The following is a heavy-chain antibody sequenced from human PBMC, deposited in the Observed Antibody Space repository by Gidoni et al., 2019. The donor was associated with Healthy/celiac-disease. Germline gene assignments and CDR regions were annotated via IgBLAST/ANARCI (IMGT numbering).Heavy chain of an antibody. D-gene: IGHD2-15*01. Sequence: QVQLVQSGAEVKKPGSSVKVSCKASGGPFSSDAISWVRQAPGQGLEWMGRIIPILGIANYAQKFQGRVTITAEKSTSTAYMELSSLRSEDTAVYYWARVVGYCSGGSCYFDYWGQGTLVTVSS. V-gene: IGHV1-69*09. CDR1: GGPFSSDA. CDR3: ARVVGYCSGGSCYFDY. J-gene: IGHJ4*02. CDR2: IIPILGIA.